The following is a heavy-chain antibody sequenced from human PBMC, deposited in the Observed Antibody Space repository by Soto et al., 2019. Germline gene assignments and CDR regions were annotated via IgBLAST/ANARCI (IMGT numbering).Heavy chain of an antibody. D-gene: IGHD3-22*01. CDR3: AKVGMIVVVTDICFDY. CDR2: ISGSGGST. Sequence: PGGSLSLSCAASGCTVSSDAMSWVRQAPGKGLEWVSAISGSGGSTYYADSVKGRFTISRDNSKNTLYLQMNSLRAEDTAVYYCAKVGMIVVVTDICFDYWGQGTLVTVSS. V-gene: IGHV3-23*01. CDR1: GCTVSSDA. J-gene: IGHJ4*02.